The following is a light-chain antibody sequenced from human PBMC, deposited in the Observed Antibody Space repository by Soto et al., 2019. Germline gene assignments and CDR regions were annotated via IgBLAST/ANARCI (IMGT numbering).Light chain of an antibody. CDR2: EVN. CDR1: SSDVGGYNY. CDR3: SSYTSSSTLCV. Sequence: QSALTQPASLSGSLGQSITISCTGTSSDVGGYNYVSWYQQHPGKAPTLMIYEVNNRPSGVSNRFSGSKSGNTASLTISGLQDEDEAEYYCSSYTSSSTLCVFGTGTKVTVL. V-gene: IGLV2-14*01. J-gene: IGLJ1*01.